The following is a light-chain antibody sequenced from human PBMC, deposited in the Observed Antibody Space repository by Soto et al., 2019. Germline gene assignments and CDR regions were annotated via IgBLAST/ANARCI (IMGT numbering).Light chain of an antibody. J-gene: IGLJ1*01. Sequence: QSVLTQPAPVSGSPGQSITISCTGTSSDVGGYDFVSWYQQHPGKAPKLMIYEVNYRPSGVSNRFSGSKSANTASLTISGLQAEDEADYYCISYTDRQSYLFGTGTKVTVL. V-gene: IGLV2-14*01. CDR2: EVN. CDR1: SSDVGGYDF. CDR3: ISYTDRQSYL.